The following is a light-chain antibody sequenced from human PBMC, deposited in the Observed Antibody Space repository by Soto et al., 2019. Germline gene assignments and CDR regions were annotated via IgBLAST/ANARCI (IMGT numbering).Light chain of an antibody. V-gene: IGKV1-5*03. CDR2: KTS. CDR3: QQYNSYPLT. CDR1: QSISSW. Sequence: PMTQSPSTLSASVGDRVTITCRASQSISSWLAWYQQKPGKAPKLLIYKTSSLESGVPSRFSGSGSGTEFTLTISSLQPDDFATYYCQQYNSYPLTFGGGTKVDIK. J-gene: IGKJ4*01.